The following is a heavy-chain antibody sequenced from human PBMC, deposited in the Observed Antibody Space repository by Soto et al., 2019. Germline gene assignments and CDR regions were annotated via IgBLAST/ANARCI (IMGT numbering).Heavy chain of an antibody. D-gene: IGHD3-22*01. CDR3: ATVYDSSGYSAFDI. V-gene: IGHV1-24*01. Sequence: ASVKVSCKVSGYTLTELSMHGVREAPGKGLEWMGGFDPEDGETIYAQKFQGRVTMTEDTSTDTAYMELSSLRSEDTAVYYCATVYDSSGYSAFDIWGQGTTVTVSS. CDR2: FDPEDGET. CDR1: GYTLTELS. J-gene: IGHJ3*02.